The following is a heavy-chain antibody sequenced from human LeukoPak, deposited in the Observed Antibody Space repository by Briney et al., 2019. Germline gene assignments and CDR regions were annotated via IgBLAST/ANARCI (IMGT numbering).Heavy chain of an antibody. Sequence: PSETLSLTCTVSGGSISSGDYYWSWIRQPPGKGLEWVGYIYYSGSTYYNPSLKSRVTISVDTSKIQFSLKLSSVTAADTAVYFCARDRANSPYYFDYWGQGTLVTVSS. J-gene: IGHJ4*02. D-gene: IGHD7-27*01. V-gene: IGHV4-30-4*01. CDR2: IYYSGST. CDR3: ARDRANSPYYFDY. CDR1: GGSISSGDYY.